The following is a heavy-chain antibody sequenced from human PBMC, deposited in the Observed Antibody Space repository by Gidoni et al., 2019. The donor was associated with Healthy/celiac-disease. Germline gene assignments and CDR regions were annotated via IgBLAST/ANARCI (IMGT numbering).Heavy chain of an antibody. V-gene: IGHV3-23*01. D-gene: IGHD6-13*01. Sequence: EVQLLESGGGLVQPGGSLRLSCAASGFPLSSDAMSWVRQAPGKGLEWVSAISGSGGSTYYADSVKGRFTISRDNSKNTLYLQMNSLRAEDTAVYYCANFIAAATYYFDYWGQGTLVTVSS. CDR3: ANFIAAATYYFDY. J-gene: IGHJ4*02. CDR1: GFPLSSDA. CDR2: ISGSGGST.